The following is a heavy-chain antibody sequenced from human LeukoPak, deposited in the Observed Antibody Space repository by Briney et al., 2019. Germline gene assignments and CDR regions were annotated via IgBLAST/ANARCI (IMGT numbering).Heavy chain of an antibody. CDR2: ISAYNGNT. CDR3: ARSSSGCLGY. D-gene: IGHD6-19*01. J-gene: IGHJ4*02. CDR1: GYTFTSYG. V-gene: IGHV1-18*01. Sequence: ASVKVSCKASGYTFTSYGISWVRQAPGQGLEWMGWISAYNGNTNYAQKFQGRVTMTRDTSISTAYMELSRLRSDDTAVYYCARSSSGCLGYWGQGTLVTVSS.